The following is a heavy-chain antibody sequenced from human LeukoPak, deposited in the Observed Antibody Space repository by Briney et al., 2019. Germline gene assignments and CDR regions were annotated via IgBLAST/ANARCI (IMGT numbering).Heavy chain of an antibody. D-gene: IGHD6-13*01. CDR1: GFTFSSYT. V-gene: IGHV3-23*01. CDR3: AKDRESSSWCTDF. CDR2: ISGSGGGT. J-gene: IGHJ4*02. Sequence: PGGSLRLSCAASGFTFSSYTMNWVRQAPGKGLEWVSTISGSGGGTYYADSVKGRFTISRDNSKNTLYLQMNSLRAEDTAIYYCAKDRESSSWCTDFWGQGTLVTVSS.